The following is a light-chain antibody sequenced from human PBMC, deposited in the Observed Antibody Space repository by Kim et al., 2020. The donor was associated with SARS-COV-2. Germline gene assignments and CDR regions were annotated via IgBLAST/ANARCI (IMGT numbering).Light chain of an antibody. Sequence: DIEMTQSPSTVSASVGDRVTFTCRASQSIKNWLAWYQHKPGKAPKLLIYEASTLENGVPSRFSGSGFGTEFTLAISSLQADDSATYFCQQYSSHWTFGQGTKVDIK. V-gene: IGKV1-5*01. CDR1: QSIKNW. CDR3: QQYSSHWT. J-gene: IGKJ1*01. CDR2: EAS.